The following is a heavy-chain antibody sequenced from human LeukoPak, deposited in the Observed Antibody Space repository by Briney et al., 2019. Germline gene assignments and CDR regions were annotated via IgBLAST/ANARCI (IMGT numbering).Heavy chain of an antibody. Sequence: SETLSLTCAVYGGSFSGYYWSWIRQPPGKGLEWIGEINHSGSTNYNPSLKSRVTISVDTSKNQFSLKLSSVTAANTAVYYCARGSKEYSSSWYWNYWGQGTLVTVSS. D-gene: IGHD6-13*01. V-gene: IGHV4-34*01. CDR1: GGSFSGYY. CDR2: INHSGST. CDR3: ARGSKEYSSSWYWNY. J-gene: IGHJ4*02.